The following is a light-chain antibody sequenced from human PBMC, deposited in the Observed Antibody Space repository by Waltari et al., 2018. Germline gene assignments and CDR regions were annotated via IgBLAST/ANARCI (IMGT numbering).Light chain of an antibody. CDR2: DAS. V-gene: IGKV3-20*01. CDR3: QKYGTLPAT. J-gene: IGKJ1*01. CDR1: QSVSRT. Sequence: ELVLTQSPGTLSLSPGERATLSCRPSQSVSRTLAWYQQKPGQAPRLLIYDASTRATGIPDRCSGSGSGTDFSLTISRLEAEDVAVYYCQKYGTLPATFGQGTKVEVK.